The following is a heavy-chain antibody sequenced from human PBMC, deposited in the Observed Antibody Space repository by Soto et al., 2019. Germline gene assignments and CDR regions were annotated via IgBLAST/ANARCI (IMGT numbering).Heavy chain of an antibody. CDR2: IDPSDSYT. D-gene: IGHD2-2*02. CDR1: SYC. CDR3: ARLPMSVVVPAGICYYGMAV. J-gene: IGHJ6*02. V-gene: IGHV5-10-1*01. Sequence: SYCVSRVRQMPGKGLEWMGRIDPSDSYTNYSPSFQGHVTISADKSISTAYLQWSSLKASDTAMCYCARLPMSVVVPAGICYYGMAVLRHGTMVPGSS.